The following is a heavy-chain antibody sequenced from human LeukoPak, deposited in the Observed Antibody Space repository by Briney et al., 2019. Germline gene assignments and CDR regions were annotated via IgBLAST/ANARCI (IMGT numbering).Heavy chain of an antibody. CDR2: IRNKAFGGTA. Sequence: GGSLRLSCIGSGFNFGDYAMSWFRQAPEKGLEGVGFIRNKAFGGTAEYAASVKGRFTISRDDSRSIAYLQMDNLRVDDTGVYYCTRDEYGGNSNLFAHWGQGTLVTVST. V-gene: IGHV3-49*03. D-gene: IGHD4-23*01. CDR3: TRDEYGGNSNLFAH. CDR1: GFNFGDYA. J-gene: IGHJ4*02.